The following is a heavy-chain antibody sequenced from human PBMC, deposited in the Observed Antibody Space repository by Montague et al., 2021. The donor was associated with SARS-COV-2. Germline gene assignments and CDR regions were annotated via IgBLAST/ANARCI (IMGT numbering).Heavy chain of an antibody. D-gene: IGHD3-10*01. CDR3: ACGQEVCAINGDLNY. V-gene: IGHV4-34*01. Sequence: SETLSLTCAVYGGSFNCYYWSWSRQPPGKGLEWMGEIRHCRSTNNKPSLKTRVTISIYMSKNQYYLKLSSVTAADTAASDCACGQEVCAINGDLNYWGQGTLVTVSS. CDR2: IRHCRST. CDR1: GGSFNCYY. J-gene: IGHJ4*02.